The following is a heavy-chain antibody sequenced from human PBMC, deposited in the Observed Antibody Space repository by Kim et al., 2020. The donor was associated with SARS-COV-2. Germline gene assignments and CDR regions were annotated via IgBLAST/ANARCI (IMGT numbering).Heavy chain of an antibody. CDR2: ISSSGSTI. Sequence: GGSRRLSCAASGFTFSSYEMNWVRQAPGKGLEWVSYISSSGSTIYYADSVKGRFTISRDNAKNSLYLQMNSLRAEDTAVYYCARDPYSSSYNYYGMDVWGQGTTVTVSS. CDR1: GFTFSSYE. D-gene: IGHD6-13*01. V-gene: IGHV3-48*03. J-gene: IGHJ6*02. CDR3: ARDPYSSSYNYYGMDV.